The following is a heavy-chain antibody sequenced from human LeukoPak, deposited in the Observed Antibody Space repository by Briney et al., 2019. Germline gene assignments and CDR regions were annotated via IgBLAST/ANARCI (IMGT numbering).Heavy chain of an antibody. CDR2: INQDGSLK. V-gene: IGHV3-7*01. CDR1: GFTFSDYA. CDR3: ARFSRDAESH. Sequence: QTGGSLRLSCTTSGFTFSDYAMSWVRQAPGKGLEWVASINQDGSLKNDVDSLEGRFTISRDNAKSSVFLQMNSLRAEDTAVYYCARFSRDAESHWGQGTLVTVSS. J-gene: IGHJ4*02. D-gene: IGHD2-21*02.